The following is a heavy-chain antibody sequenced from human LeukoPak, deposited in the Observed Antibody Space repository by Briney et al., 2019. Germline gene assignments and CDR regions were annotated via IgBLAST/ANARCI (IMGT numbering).Heavy chain of an antibody. D-gene: IGHD4-23*01. CDR1: GLTFSTYS. J-gene: IGHJ4*02. V-gene: IGHV3-21*01. Sequence: GGSLRLSCAVSGLTFSTYSMNWVHQAPGKGLEWVSSISSSSRNIYYADSLRGRFTISRDNAKNSLYLQMNSLRAEDMAVHYCATSTAGRWYRDSHHFDYWGQGILVTASS. CDR3: ATSTAGRWYRDSHHFDY. CDR2: ISSSSRNI.